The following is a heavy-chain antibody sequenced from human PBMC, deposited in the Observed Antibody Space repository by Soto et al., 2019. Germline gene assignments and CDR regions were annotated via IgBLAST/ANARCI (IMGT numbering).Heavy chain of an antibody. CDR3: ARDLAAAGPFDY. CDR2: IHYSGST. J-gene: IGHJ4*02. V-gene: IGHV4-61*01. CDR1: GGSVKIGTDY. Sequence: SETLSLTCTVPGGSVKIGTDYRSCIRQPPGKGLEWIGFIHYSGSTNYNPSLKSRVTMSVDTSKNQFSLKLTSVNAADTAVYYCARDLAAAGPFDYWGQGTLVTVSS. D-gene: IGHD6-13*01.